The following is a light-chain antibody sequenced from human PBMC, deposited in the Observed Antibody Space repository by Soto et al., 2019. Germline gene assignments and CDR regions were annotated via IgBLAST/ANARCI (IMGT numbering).Light chain of an antibody. CDR3: QTWGTGIRV. CDR2: LNNDDSH. V-gene: IGLV4-69*01. Sequence: QPVLTQSPSASASLGASVKLTCTLSSGHSTYAIAWHQQQPQKGPRYLMKLNNDDSHTKGDGIPDRFSGSSSGAERYLTISSLQSEDEADYYCQTWGTGIRVFGGGTKLTVL. J-gene: IGLJ2*01. CDR1: SGHSTYA.